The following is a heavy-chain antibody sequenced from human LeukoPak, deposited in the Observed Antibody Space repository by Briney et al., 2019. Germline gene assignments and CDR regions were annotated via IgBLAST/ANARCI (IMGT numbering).Heavy chain of an antibody. CDR2: IIPIFGTA. CDR3: ASALDYGGRAPDYYYYYYMDV. CDR1: GGTFSSYA. V-gene: IGHV1-69*13. Sequence: SVKVSCKASGGTFSSYAISWVRQAPGQGLEWMGGIIPIFGTANYAQKFQGRVTITADESTSTAHMELSSLRSEDTAVYYCASALDYGGRAPDYYYYYYMDVWGKGTTVTVSS. D-gene: IGHD4-23*01. J-gene: IGHJ6*03.